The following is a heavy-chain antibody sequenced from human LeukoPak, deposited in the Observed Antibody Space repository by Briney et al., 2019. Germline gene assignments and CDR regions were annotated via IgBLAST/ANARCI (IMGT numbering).Heavy chain of an antibody. V-gene: IGHV3-23*01. Sequence: QSGGSLRLSCAASGFTFSSYSMNWVRQAPGKGLEWVSAISGSGGSTYYADSVKGRFTISRDNSKNTLYLQMNSLRAEDTAVYYCAKDTCSSTSCYFDYWGQGTLVTVSS. J-gene: IGHJ4*02. CDR1: GFTFSSYS. CDR3: AKDTCSSTSCYFDY. CDR2: ISGSGGST. D-gene: IGHD2-2*01.